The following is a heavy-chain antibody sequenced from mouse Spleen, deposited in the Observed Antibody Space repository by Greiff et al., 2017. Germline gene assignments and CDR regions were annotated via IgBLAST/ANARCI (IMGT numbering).Heavy chain of an antibody. V-gene: IGHV5-6*01. J-gene: IGHJ2*01. CDR2: ISSGGSYT. Sequence: VQLKESGGDLVKPGGSLKLSCAASGFTFSSYGMSWVRQTPDKRLEWVATISSGGSYTYYPDSVKGRFTISRDNAKNTLYLQMTSLRSEDTAMYYCARSNAPYYYGSSPFDYWGQGTTLTVSS. CDR3: ARSNAPYYYGSSPFDY. D-gene: IGHD1-1*01. CDR1: GFTFSSYG.